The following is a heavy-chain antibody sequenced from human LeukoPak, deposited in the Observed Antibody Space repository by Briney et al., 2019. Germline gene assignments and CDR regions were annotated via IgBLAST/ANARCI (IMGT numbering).Heavy chain of an antibody. D-gene: IGHD6-19*01. J-gene: IGHJ4*02. CDR2: FSSSGSTI. CDR3: ARGFIAVAGPFDY. V-gene: IGHV3-48*03. CDR1: GFTFSSYE. Sequence: PGGSLRLSCAASGFTFSSYEMNWVRQAPGKGLEWVSYFSSSGSTIYYADSVKGRFTISRDNAKNSLYLQMNSLRAEDTAVYYCARGFIAVAGPFDYWGQGTLVTVSS.